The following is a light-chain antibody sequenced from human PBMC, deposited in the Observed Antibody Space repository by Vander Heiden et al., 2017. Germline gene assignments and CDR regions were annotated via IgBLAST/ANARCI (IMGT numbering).Light chain of an antibody. J-gene: IGKJ1*01. V-gene: IGKV4-1*01. CDR1: QSVLNSSNNKNY. CDR3: QQYYSTPQT. Sequence: DIVMSQSPDSLAVSLGEEATINCKSSQSVLNSSNNKNYLAWYQQKPGQPPKLLIYWASTRESGVPDRFSGSGSGTDFTLTISSLQAEDVAVYYCQQYYSTPQTFGQGTKVEIK. CDR2: WAS.